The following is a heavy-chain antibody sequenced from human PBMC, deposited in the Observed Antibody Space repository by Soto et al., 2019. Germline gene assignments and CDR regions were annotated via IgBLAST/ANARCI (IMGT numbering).Heavy chain of an antibody. CDR2: ISGSGGST. V-gene: IGHV3-23*01. D-gene: IGHD6-13*01. CDR3: AKAQNIAAAGIRTDDYGDYGFDY. CDR1: GFTFSSYA. J-gene: IGHJ4*02. Sequence: GGSLRLSCAASGFTFSSYAMSWVRQAPGKGLEWVSAISGSGGSTYYADSVKGRFTISRDNSKNTLYLQMNSLRAEDTAVYYCAKAQNIAAAGIRTDDYGDYGFDYWGQGTLVTVSS.